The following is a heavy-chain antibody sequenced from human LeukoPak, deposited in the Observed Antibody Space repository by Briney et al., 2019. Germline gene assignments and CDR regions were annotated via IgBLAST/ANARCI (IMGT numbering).Heavy chain of an antibody. J-gene: IGHJ4*02. CDR3: ARVYYDILTAENYYFDY. D-gene: IGHD3-9*01. CDR2: IYHSGST. Sequence: SETLSLTCAVSGYSISSGYYWGWIRQPPGQGLMWIGTIYHSGSTYYNPSLKSRVTISVDTSKNQFSLKLSSVTAADTAVYYCARVYYDILTAENYYFDYWGQGTLVTVSS. V-gene: IGHV4-38-2*01. CDR1: GYSISSGYY.